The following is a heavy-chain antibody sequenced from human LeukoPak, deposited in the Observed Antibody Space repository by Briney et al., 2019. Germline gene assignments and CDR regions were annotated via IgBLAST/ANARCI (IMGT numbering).Heavy chain of an antibody. V-gene: IGHV3-48*01. J-gene: IGHJ3*02. D-gene: IGHD3-10*01. CDR1: GFTFSSYS. CDR3: ARALITMVRGVIISPTFDAFDI. CDR2: ISSSSSTI. Sequence: GGSLRLSCVASGFTFSSYSMNWVRQAPGKGLEWVSYISSSSSTIYYADSVKGRFTISRDNAKNSLYLQMNSLRAEDTAVYYCARALITMVRGVIISPTFDAFDIWGQGTMVTVSS.